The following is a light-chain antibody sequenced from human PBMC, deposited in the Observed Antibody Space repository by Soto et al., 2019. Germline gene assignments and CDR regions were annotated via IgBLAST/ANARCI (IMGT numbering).Light chain of an antibody. CDR3: QHYGSSPLT. CDR2: GAS. Sequence: EIVLTQSQGTPSLSPGERATLSCRASQTLASSYLVWYQQKPGQAPRLLIYGASSRATGIPDRFSGSGSGTDFTLTISRLEPEDFAVYYCQHYGSSPLTFGGGTKVESK. CDR1: QTLASSY. J-gene: IGKJ4*01. V-gene: IGKV3-20*01.